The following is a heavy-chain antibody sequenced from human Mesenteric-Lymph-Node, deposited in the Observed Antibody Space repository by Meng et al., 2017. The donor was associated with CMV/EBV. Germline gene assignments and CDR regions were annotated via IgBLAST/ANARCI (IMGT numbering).Heavy chain of an antibody. Sequence: GESLKISCEASGFRFDDFGMRWVRQAPGKGLEWVSGVNWNGGSTDYADFVSGRFSVSRDSAKNSLYLQMNSLRAEDTAVYYCARNPVYYDSSGYLGDYWGQGTLVTVSS. D-gene: IGHD3-22*01. V-gene: IGHV3-20*04. CDR1: GFRFDDFG. CDR2: VNWNGGST. J-gene: IGHJ4*02. CDR3: ARNPVYYDSSGYLGDY.